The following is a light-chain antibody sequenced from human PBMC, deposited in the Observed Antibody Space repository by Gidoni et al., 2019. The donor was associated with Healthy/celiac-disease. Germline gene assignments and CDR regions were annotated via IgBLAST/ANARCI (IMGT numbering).Light chain of an antibody. CDR3: QQYGSSPPET. CDR1: QSVSSSY. J-gene: IGKJ1*01. Sequence: EIVLTQSPGTLSLSPGERATLSCSASQSVSSSYLAWYQQNPGQAPRLLIYGASSRATGIPDSFSGSGSGTDFTLTISRLEPEDFAVYYCQQYGSSPPETFGQGTKVEIK. CDR2: GAS. V-gene: IGKV3-20*01.